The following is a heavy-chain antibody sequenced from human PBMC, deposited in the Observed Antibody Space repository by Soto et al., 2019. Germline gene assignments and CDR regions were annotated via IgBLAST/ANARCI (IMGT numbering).Heavy chain of an antibody. CDR3: ARGRYGSRTYDGRRNWFDP. CDR1: GGSFSGYY. D-gene: IGHD3-10*01. Sequence: QVQLQQWGAGLLKPSETRSLTCAVYGGSFSGYYWSWIRQPPGKGLEWIGEINHSGSTNYNPSLKSRVTISVDTSKNQFSLKLSSVTAADTAVYYCARGRYGSRTYDGRRNWFDPWGQGTLVTVSS. J-gene: IGHJ5*02. V-gene: IGHV4-34*01. CDR2: INHSGST.